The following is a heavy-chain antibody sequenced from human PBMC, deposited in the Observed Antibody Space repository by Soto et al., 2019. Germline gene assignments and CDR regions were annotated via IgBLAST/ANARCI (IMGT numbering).Heavy chain of an antibody. D-gene: IGHD1-26*01. Sequence: SETLSVRCRGSGGAISSYYWRCFRQPPGKGLEWIGYIYYSGSTNYNPSLKSRVTISVDTSKNQFSLKLSSVTAADTAVYYCARSSGSPKGNAFDIWGKGTMVT. J-gene: IGHJ3*02. CDR1: GGAISSYY. V-gene: IGHV4-59*01. CDR3: ARSSGSPKGNAFDI. CDR2: IYYSGST.